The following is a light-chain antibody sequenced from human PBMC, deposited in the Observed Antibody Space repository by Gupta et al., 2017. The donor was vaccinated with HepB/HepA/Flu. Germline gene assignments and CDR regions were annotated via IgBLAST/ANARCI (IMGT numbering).Light chain of an antibody. Sequence: DIQMTQSPSSLSASVGDRVTITCLASQSINRYLNWYQQKPGKAPKVLMYGASSLQSGVPSRFSGSGSGTDFTLTISRLQPEDFATYYCQQSNTIPLTFGGGTKVEIK. V-gene: IGKV1-39*01. J-gene: IGKJ4*01. CDR2: GAS. CDR1: QSINRY. CDR3: QQSNTIPLT.